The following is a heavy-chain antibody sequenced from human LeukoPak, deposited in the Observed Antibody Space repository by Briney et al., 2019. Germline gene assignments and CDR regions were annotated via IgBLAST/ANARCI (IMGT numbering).Heavy chain of an antibody. V-gene: IGHV3-64*01. Sequence: GGSLRLSCAASGFTFSSYAMNWVRQAPGKGLEYVSSISYNGGSTYYANSVKGRFTISRDNSKNTLYLQMGSLRAEDMAVYYCARLAGGSYSDYWGQGTLVTVSS. CDR1: GFTFSSYA. CDR3: ARLAGGSYSDY. CDR2: ISYNGGST. J-gene: IGHJ4*02. D-gene: IGHD1-26*01.